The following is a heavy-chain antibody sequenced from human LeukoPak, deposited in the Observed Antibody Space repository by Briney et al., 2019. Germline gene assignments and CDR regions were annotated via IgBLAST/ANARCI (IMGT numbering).Heavy chain of an antibody. V-gene: IGHV4-4*07. J-gene: IGHJ6*03. CDR2: IYTSGST. CDR1: GGSISSYY. Sequence: SETLSLTCTVSGGSISSYYWSWIRQPAGKGLEWIGRIYTSGSTNYNPSLKSRVTMSVDTSKNQFSLKLSSVTAADTAVYYYASDPSNYYYMDVWGKGTTVTVSS. CDR3: ASDPSNYYYMDV.